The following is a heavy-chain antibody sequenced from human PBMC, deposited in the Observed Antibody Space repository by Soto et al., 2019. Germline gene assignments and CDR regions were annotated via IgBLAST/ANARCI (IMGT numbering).Heavy chain of an antibody. CDR2: IKSKTDGGTT. V-gene: IGHV3-15*01. CDR3: AREWSPAYFDY. Sequence: EVQLVESGGGLVKPGGSLRLSCAASGFTFSNAWMSWVRQAPGKGLEWVGRIKSKTDGGTTDYAAPVKGRFTISRDDSKNTLYLQMNSLRAEDTAVYYCAREWSPAYFDYWGQGTLVTVSS. CDR1: GFTFSNAW. D-gene: IGHD1-26*01. J-gene: IGHJ4*02.